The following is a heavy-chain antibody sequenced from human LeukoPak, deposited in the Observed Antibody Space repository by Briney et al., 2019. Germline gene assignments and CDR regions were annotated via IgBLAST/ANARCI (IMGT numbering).Heavy chain of an antibody. Sequence: GGSLRLSCTASGFTFGDYAMSWVRQAPGKGLEWVGFIRGKAYGGTTEYAASVKGRFTISRDDSKSIAYLQMNSLKTEDTAVYYCTRSEIVVVPAAMVDYYYYMDVWGKGTTVTISS. CDR3: TRSEIVVVPAAMVDYYYYMDV. V-gene: IGHV3-49*04. J-gene: IGHJ6*03. CDR1: GFTFGDYA. D-gene: IGHD2-2*01. CDR2: IRGKAYGGTT.